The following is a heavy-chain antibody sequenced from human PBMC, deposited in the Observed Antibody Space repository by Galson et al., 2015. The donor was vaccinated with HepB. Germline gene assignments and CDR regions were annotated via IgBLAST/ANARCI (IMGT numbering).Heavy chain of an antibody. V-gene: IGHV5-10-1*01. CDR3: ARLPGYCSSTSCPRFDP. CDR2: IDPSDSYT. CDR1: GSSFTSYW. J-gene: IGHJ5*02. D-gene: IGHD2-2*01. Sequence: QSGAEVKKPGESLRISCKGSGSSFTSYWISWVRQMPGKGLEWMGRIDPSDSYTNYSPSFQGHVTISADKSISTAYLQWSSLKASDTAMYYCARLPGYCSSTSCPRFDPWGQGTLVTVSS.